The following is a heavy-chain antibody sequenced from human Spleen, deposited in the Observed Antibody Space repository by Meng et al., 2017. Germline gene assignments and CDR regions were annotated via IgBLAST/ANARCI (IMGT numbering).Heavy chain of an antibody. V-gene: IGHV3-11*01. CDR3: VRSSYSSGWYYFDY. CDR1: GFTFSDYY. CDR2: ISSSGTTI. J-gene: IGHJ4*02. D-gene: IGHD6-19*01. Sequence: GESLKISCAASGFTFSDYYISWIRQAPGKGLEWVSYISSSGTTIYYADSVKGRFTISRDNVKNSLYLQMNSLRAEDTAVYYCVRSSYSSGWYYFDYWGQGTLVTVSS.